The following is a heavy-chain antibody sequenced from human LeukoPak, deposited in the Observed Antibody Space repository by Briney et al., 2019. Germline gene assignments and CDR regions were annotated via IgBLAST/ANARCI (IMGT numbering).Heavy chain of an antibody. J-gene: IGHJ4*02. V-gene: IGHV3-48*01. CDR3: ARDRGSYDY. Sequence: GGSLRLSCAASGFTFSSYSMNWVRQPPGKGLEWVSYISSSSSTIYYADSVKGRFTISRDNAKNSLYLQMNSLRAEDTAVYYCARDRGSYDYWGQGTLVTVSS. CDR1: GFTFSSYS. D-gene: IGHD1-26*01. CDR2: ISSSSSTI.